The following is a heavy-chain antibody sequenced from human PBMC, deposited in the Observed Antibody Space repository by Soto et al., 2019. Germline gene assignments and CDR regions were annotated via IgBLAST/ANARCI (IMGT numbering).Heavy chain of an antibody. CDR2: INSDGSST. J-gene: IGHJ6*02. D-gene: IGHD2-15*01. V-gene: IGHV3-74*01. CDR1: GFTFSGYW. CDR3: ARGDREDIAVVIGVRPGEYGVDV. Sequence: PGGSLRLSCAASGFTFSGYWMHWVRQAPGKGLVWVSRINSDGSSTSYADSVKGRFTISRDNAKNTLYLQINSLRYEDTAVYYCARGDREDIAVVIGVRPGEYGVDVWGQGTTVTVSS.